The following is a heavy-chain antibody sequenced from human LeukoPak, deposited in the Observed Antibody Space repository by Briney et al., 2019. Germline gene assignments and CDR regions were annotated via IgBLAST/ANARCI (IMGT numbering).Heavy chain of an antibody. CDR2: ISGGSGTI. V-gene: IGHV3-48*02. CDR3: ARDSDSGYGPFAS. Sequence: GGSLRLSCAASGFTFSTYSMNWVRQAPGKGLEWVSYISGGSGTIYYADSVKGRFTISRDNAKNSLFLQMNSLRDEDTAVYYCARDSDSGYGPFASWGQGTLVTVSS. CDR1: GFTFSTYS. J-gene: IGHJ4*02. D-gene: IGHD5-12*01.